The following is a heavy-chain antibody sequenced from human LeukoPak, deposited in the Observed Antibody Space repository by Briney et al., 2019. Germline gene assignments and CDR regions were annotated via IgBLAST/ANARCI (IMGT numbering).Heavy chain of an antibody. D-gene: IGHD6-6*01. CDR1: GFTFSTYG. CDR2: TRYDGSYI. J-gene: IGHJ6*03. Sequence: GGSLRLSCAASGFTFSTYGMHWVRQAPGKGLEWVAFTRYDGSYIYYADTVKGRFTISRDNSKNTLYLQLNSLRSEDTAVYSCARDTSIVDPAGYMDVWGKGTTVTVSS. CDR3: ARDTSIVDPAGYMDV. V-gene: IGHV3-30*02.